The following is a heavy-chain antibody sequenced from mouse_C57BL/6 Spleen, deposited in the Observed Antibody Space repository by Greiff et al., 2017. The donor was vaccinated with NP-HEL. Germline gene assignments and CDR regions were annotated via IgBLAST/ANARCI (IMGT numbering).Heavy chain of an antibody. CDR1: GFTFSSYA. V-gene: IGHV5-4*01. D-gene: IGHD1-1*01. J-gene: IGHJ1*03. CDR2: ISDGGSYT. CDR3: ARVHYYGSSFYWYFDV. Sequence: EVQRVESGGGLVKPGGSLKLSCAASGFTFSSYAMSWVRQTPEKRLEWVATISDGGSYTYYPDNVKGRFTISRDNAKNNLYLQMSHLKSEDTAMYYCARVHYYGSSFYWYFDVWGTGTTVTVSS.